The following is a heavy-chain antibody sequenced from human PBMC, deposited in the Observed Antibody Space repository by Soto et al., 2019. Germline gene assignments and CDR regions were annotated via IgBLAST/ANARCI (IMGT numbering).Heavy chain of an antibody. V-gene: IGHV1-18*04. Sequence: ASVKVSCKASGYTFTSYGISWVRQAPGQGLEWMGWISAYNGNTNYAQKLQGRVTMTTDTSTSTAYMELRSLRSDDTAVYYCARHCSSTSCYLSWLYYYHGMDVWGQGTTVTVSS. CDR2: ISAYNGNT. J-gene: IGHJ6*02. D-gene: IGHD2-2*01. CDR1: GYTFTSYG. CDR3: ARHCSSTSCYLSWLYYYHGMDV.